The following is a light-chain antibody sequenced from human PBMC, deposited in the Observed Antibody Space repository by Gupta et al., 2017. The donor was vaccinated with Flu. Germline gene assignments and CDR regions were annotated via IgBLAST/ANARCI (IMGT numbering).Light chain of an antibody. V-gene: IGLV1-47*01. J-gene: IGLJ3*02. CDR3: AAWDDSLSLWV. CDR2: TDY. Sequence: TISCSGTSSNIGINYVYWYQHLPGTAPNLLIFTDYQRPSGVPDRFSGSKSGTSASLAISGLRSEDEGDYYCAAWDDSLSLWVFGGGTKLTVL. CDR1: SSNIGINY.